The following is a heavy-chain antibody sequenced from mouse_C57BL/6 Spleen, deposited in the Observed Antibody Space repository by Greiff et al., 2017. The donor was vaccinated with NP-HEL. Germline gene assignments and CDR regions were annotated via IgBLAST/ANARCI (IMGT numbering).Heavy chain of an antibody. CDR2: INPSNGGT. J-gene: IGHJ2*01. D-gene: IGHD1-1*01. CDR3: ASDYYYGSSLYYFDY. CDR1: GYTFTSYW. V-gene: IGHV1-53*01. Sequence: QVQLQQPGTELVKPGASVKLSCKASGYTFTSYWMHWVKQRPGQGLEWIGNINPSNGGTNYNEKSKGKATLTVDKSSSTAYMQLSSLTSEDSAVYYCASDYYYGSSLYYFDYWGQGTTLTVSS.